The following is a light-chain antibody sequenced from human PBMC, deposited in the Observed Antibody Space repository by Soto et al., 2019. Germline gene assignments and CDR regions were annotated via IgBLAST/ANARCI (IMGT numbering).Light chain of an antibody. CDR1: QSVNIY. Sequence: EIVLTQSPATLSLSPGESATLSCRASQSVNIYLAWYQQKPGQAPRLLIYDASNRATGIPARFSGSGSGTDFTLTISRLEPEDFAVYYCQQYGSSPLTFGGGTKVDIK. CDR2: DAS. V-gene: IGKV3-20*01. J-gene: IGKJ4*01. CDR3: QQYGSSPLT.